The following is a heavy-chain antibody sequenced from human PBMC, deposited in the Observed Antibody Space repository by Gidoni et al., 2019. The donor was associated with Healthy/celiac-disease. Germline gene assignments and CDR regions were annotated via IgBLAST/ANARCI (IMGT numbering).Heavy chain of an antibody. CDR3: ARDWDYYDSSGYEFDP. J-gene: IGHJ5*02. V-gene: IGHV1-46*01. Sequence: QVQLVQSGAEVTKPGASVKVSCKASGYTFTSYYMHWVRQAPGQGLEWMGIINPSGGSTSYAQKFQGRVTMTRDTSTSTVYMELSSLRSEDTAVYYCARDWDYYDSSGYEFDPWGQGTLVTVSS. CDR2: INPSGGST. CDR1: GYTFTSYY. D-gene: IGHD3-22*01.